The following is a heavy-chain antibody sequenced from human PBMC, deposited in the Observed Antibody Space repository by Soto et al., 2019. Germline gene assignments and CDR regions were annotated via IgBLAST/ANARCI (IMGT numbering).Heavy chain of an antibody. V-gene: IGHV3-30*18. CDR1: GFTFSSYG. J-gene: IGHJ4*02. D-gene: IGHD3-10*01. CDR2: ISYDGSNK. CDR3: AKDYYGSGSYYNYIGVIDY. Sequence: PGGSLRLSCAASGFTFSSYGMHWVRQAPGKGLEWVAVISYDGSNKYYADSVKGRFTISRDNSKNTLYLQMNSLRAEDTAAYYCAKDYYGSGSYYNYIGVIDYWGQGTLVTVSS.